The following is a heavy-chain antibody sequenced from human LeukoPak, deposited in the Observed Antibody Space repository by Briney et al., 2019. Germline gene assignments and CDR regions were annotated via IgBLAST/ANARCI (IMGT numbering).Heavy chain of an antibody. V-gene: IGHV4-61*01. D-gene: IGHD1-7*01. CDR1: GYSISSGYY. J-gene: IGHJ3*02. CDR2: IYYSGST. Sequence: SETLSLTCTVSGYSISSGYYWSWIRQPPGKGLEWIGYIYYSGSTNYNPSLKSRVTISVDTSKNQFSLKLSSVTAADTAVYYCARGPVGGTTYNDGDAFDIWGQGTMVTVSS. CDR3: ARGPVGGTTYNDGDAFDI.